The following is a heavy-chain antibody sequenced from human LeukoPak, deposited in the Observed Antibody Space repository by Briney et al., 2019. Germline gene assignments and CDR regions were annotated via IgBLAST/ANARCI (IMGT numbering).Heavy chain of an antibody. CDR3: ARDKGDILTGYFPDY. CDR2: ISAYNGNT. Sequence: ASVKVSCKASGYTFPSYGISWVRQARGQGVEWMGWISAYNGNTNYAQKLQGRVTMTTDTSTSTAYMELRSLRSDDTAVYYCARDKGDILTGYFPDYWGQGTLVTVSS. J-gene: IGHJ4*02. D-gene: IGHD3-9*01. CDR1: GYTFPSYG. V-gene: IGHV1-18*01.